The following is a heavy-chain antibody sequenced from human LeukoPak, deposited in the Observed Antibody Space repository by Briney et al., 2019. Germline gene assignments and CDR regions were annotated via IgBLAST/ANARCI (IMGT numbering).Heavy chain of an antibody. CDR3: ARHASGDLSTSFEY. Sequence: GESLKISCKGSGYTFTNNWIGWVRQMPGKGLEWMGIIYPGDSHTRYSPSFQGQVTISADKPISTAYLQWSSLKASDTAIYYCARHASGDLSTSFEYWGQGTLVTVSS. J-gene: IGHJ4*02. CDR2: IYPGDSHT. V-gene: IGHV5-51*01. D-gene: IGHD3-16*02. CDR1: GYTFTNNW.